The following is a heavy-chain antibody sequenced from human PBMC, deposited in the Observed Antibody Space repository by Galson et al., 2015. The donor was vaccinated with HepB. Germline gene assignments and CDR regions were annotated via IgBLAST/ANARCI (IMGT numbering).Heavy chain of an antibody. D-gene: IGHD2-15*01. CDR2: ISYDGSNK. V-gene: IGHV3-30*18. CDR1: GFTFSSYG. Sequence: SLRLSCAASGFTFSSYGMHWVRQAPGKGLEWVAVISYDGSNKYYADSVKGRFTISRDNSKNTLYLQMNSLRAEDTAVYYCAKGSGYCSGGSCSPETGFDYWGQGTLVTVSS. CDR3: AKGSGYCSGGSCSPETGFDY. J-gene: IGHJ4*02.